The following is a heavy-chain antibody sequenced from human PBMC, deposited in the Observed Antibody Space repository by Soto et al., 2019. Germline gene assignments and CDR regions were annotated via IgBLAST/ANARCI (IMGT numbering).Heavy chain of an antibody. J-gene: IGHJ4*02. CDR2: IYYSGST. Sequence: SETLSLTCTVSGGSISSGDYYWSWIRQPPGKGLEWIGYIYYSGSTYYNPSLKIRVTISVDTSKKQFSLKLSSVTAADTAVYYCARVDAAGNRPFDYCGQGTLVTVSS. CDR1: GGSISSGDYY. D-gene: IGHD6-13*01. CDR3: ARVDAAGNRPFDY. V-gene: IGHV4-30-4*01.